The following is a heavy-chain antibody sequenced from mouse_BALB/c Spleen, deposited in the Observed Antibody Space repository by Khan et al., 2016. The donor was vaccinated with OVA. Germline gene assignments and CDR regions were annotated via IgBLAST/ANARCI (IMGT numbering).Heavy chain of an antibody. V-gene: IGHV9-3-1*01. CDR2: INTYTGEP. CDR1: GYTFTNYG. D-gene: IGHD2-10*01. Sequence: QIQLVQPGPELKKPGETVKIPCKASGYTFTNYGMNWVKQSPGKALKWMGWINTYTGEPTYADDFKVRFAFSLETSASTAYLQINNRKNEDTTTXCCARPPYFSCTLDYWGQGTSVTVSS. CDR3: ARPPYFSCTLDY. J-gene: IGHJ4*01.